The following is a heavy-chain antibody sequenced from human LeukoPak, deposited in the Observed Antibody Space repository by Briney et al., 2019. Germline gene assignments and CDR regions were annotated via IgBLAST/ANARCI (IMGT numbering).Heavy chain of an antibody. Sequence: GGSLRLSCAASGFTFSSYNMNWVRQAPGKGLEWVSGINWNSATINYADSVKGRFTISRDNSKKFLHLQMNSLRAEDTALYYCARERRGSYFHDHWGQGTLVTVSS. V-gene: IGHV3-20*04. J-gene: IGHJ4*02. CDR1: GFTFSSYN. D-gene: IGHD1-26*01. CDR3: ARERRGSYFHDH. CDR2: INWNSATI.